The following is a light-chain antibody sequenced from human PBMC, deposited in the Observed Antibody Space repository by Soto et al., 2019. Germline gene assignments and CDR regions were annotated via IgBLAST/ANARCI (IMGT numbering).Light chain of an antibody. CDR1: QSFSSY. CDR3: QQSYSTPWT. CDR2: AAS. V-gene: IGKV1-39*01. J-gene: IGKJ1*01. Sequence: DIQMTQSPSTLSASVGDGVTITCRASQSFSSYLNWYQQKPGKAPKLLIYAASSLQSGVPSRFSGSGSGTDFTLTISSLQPEDFATYYCQQSYSTPWTFGQGTKVDIK.